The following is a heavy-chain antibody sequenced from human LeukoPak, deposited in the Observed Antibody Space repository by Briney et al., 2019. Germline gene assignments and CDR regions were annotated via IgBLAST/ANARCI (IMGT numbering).Heavy chain of an antibody. CDR2: INPNSGGT. CDR1: GYTFTGFH. D-gene: IGHD3-10*01. Sequence: ASVKVSCKASGYTFTGFHMHWARQAPGQGLEWMGWINPNSGGTNYAQKFQGRVTMTRDTSISTVYMELSRLRSDDTAVYYCARDTSMVRVNDAFDIWGQGTMVTVSS. CDR3: ARDTSMVRVNDAFDI. J-gene: IGHJ3*02. V-gene: IGHV1-2*02.